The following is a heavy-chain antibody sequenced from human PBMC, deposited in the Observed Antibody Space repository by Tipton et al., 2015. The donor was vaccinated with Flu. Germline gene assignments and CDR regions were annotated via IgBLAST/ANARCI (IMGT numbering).Heavy chain of an antibody. CDR3: ARRPYMSSSDLYAFDI. V-gene: IGHV4-61*02. J-gene: IGHJ3*02. D-gene: IGHD6-6*01. CDR2: ISSSGSA. CDR1: GGSISSGDYY. Sequence: TLSLTCTISGGSISSGDYYWSWLRPPAGKGLEWVGRISSSGSANYNPSLKSRVIISVDTSKNQFSLKLSSVTAADTAIYYCARRPYMSSSDLYAFDIWGQVTMVTVSS.